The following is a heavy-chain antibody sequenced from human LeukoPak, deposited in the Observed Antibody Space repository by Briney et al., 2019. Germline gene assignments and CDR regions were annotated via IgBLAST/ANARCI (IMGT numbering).Heavy chain of an antibody. D-gene: IGHD3-10*01. CDR1: GFTFDDYN. V-gene: IGHV3-43*01. Sequence: GGSLRLSCAASGFTFDDYNMHWVRQIPGKGLEWVSLITWDGGSTYYADSVKGRLTISRDNAKNTLYLQMNSLRAEDTAVYYCARAGYGSGIYMDVWGKGTTVTISS. CDR2: ITWDGGST. CDR3: ARAGYGSGIYMDV. J-gene: IGHJ6*03.